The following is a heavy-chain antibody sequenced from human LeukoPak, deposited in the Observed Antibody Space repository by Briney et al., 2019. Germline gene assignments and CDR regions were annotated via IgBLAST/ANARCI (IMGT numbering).Heavy chain of an antibody. CDR1: GGSISSYY. V-gene: IGHV4-59*01. CDR3: ARGGWSAFDI. Sequence: SETLSLTCTVSGGSISSYYWNWIRQSPGKGLEWIGSFSYSGSTNYNPSLESRVTISVDTSKNHFSLKLTSVTAADAAVYYCARGGWSAFDIWGQGTMVTVSS. D-gene: IGHD3-10*01. J-gene: IGHJ3*02. CDR2: FSYSGST.